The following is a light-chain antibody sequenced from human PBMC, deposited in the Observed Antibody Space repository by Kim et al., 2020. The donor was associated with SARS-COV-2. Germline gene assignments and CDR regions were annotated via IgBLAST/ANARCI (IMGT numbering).Light chain of an antibody. V-gene: IGLV2-8*01. CDR1: SSDIGAYKY. CDR3: SSYAGRNNLI. CDR2: EVD. Sequence: QSALTQPPSASGSLGQSVTLSCTGTSSDIGAYKYVSWYQQHPGKVPKLVLYEVDERPSGVPDRFSGSKSGNTASLTVSGLQADDEADYYCSSYAGRNNLIFGGGTQLTVL. J-gene: IGLJ2*01.